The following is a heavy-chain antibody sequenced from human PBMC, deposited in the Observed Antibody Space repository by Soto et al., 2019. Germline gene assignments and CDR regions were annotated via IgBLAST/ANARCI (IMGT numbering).Heavy chain of an antibody. V-gene: IGHV4-39*01. CDR1: GGSISSSSYY. Sequence: SETLSLTCTVSGGSISSSSYYWGWIRQPPGKGLEWIGSIYYSGSTYYNPSLKSRVTISVDTSKNQFSLKLSSVTAADTAVYYCASLYYDILTGYGGHYYYYYMDVWGKGTTVTVSS. D-gene: IGHD3-9*01. J-gene: IGHJ6*03. CDR2: IYYSGST. CDR3: ASLYYDILTGYGGHYYYYYMDV.